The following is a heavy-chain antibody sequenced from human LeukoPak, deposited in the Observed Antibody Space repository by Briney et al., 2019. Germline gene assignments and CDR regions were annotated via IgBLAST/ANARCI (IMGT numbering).Heavy chain of an antibody. V-gene: IGHV3-48*04. CDR3: ARVSSGYYYDAFDI. D-gene: IGHD3-22*01. CDR2: ISSSGSTI. Sequence: GGSLRLSCAASGFTFSSYSMNWVRQAPGKGLEWVSYISSSGSTIYYADSVKGRFTISRDNAKNSLYLQMNSLRAEDTAVYYCARVSSGYYYDAFDIWGQGTMVTVSS. CDR1: GFTFSSYS. J-gene: IGHJ3*02.